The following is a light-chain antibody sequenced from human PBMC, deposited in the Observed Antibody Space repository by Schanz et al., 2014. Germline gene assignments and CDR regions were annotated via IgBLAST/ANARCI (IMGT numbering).Light chain of an antibody. J-gene: IGLJ3*02. CDR3: QVWDSSSDLV. CDR2: DDS. CDR1: NIGSKT. V-gene: IGLV3-21*03. Sequence: YELTQPPSVSVAPGKTARITCGGHNIGSKTVHWYQQQPGQAPVLVVYDDSDRPSGIPERFSGSNSGNTATLTISRVEAGDEADYYCQVWDSSSDLVFGGGTKLTVL.